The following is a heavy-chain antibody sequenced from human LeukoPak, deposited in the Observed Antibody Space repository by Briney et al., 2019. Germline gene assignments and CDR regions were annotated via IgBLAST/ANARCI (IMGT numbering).Heavy chain of an antibody. CDR1: GFTFSSYA. D-gene: IGHD3-3*01. CDR3: AKHYDFWSGYPTSTYFDY. CDR2: ISGSGGST. V-gene: IGHV3-23*01. J-gene: IGHJ4*02. Sequence: GGSLRLSCAASGFTFSSYAMSWVRQAPGKGLEWVSAISGSGGSTYCADSVKGRFTISRDNSKNTLYLQMNSLRAEDTAVYYCAKHYDFWSGYPTSTYFDYWGQGTLVTVSS.